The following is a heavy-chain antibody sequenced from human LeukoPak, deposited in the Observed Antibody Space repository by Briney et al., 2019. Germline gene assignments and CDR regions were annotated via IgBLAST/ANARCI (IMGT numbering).Heavy chain of an antibody. J-gene: IGHJ6*03. CDR1: GYTFTSYD. CDR2: MNPNSGNT. Sequence: ASVKVSCKASGYTFTSYDINWVRQATGQGLEWMGWMNPNSGNTGYAQKFQGRVTITRNTSISTAYMELSSLRSEDTAVYYCARRAVAYYYYHYMDVWGKGTTVTVSS. CDR3: ARRAVAYYYYHYMDV. D-gene: IGHD6-19*01. V-gene: IGHV1-8*03.